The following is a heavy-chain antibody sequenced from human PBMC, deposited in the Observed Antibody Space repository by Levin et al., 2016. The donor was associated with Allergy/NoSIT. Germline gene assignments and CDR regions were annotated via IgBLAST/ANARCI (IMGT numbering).Heavy chain of an antibody. CDR3: ARGYCSSTSCYAPRFYYYYYGMDV. D-gene: IGHD2-2*01. CDR2: IIPIFGTA. Sequence: SVKVSCKASGGTFSSYAISWVRQAPGQGLEWMGGIIPIFGTANYAQKFQGRVTITADKSTSTAYMELSSLRSEDTAVYYCARGYCSSTSCYAPRFYYYYYGMDVWGQGTTVTVSS. CDR1: GGTFSSYA. J-gene: IGHJ6*02. V-gene: IGHV1-69*06.